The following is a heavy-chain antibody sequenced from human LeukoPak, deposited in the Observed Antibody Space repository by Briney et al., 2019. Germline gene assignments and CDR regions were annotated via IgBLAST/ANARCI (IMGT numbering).Heavy chain of an antibody. J-gene: IGHJ4*02. V-gene: IGHV4-59*01. CDR2: IYYSGST. Sequence: PSETLPLTCTVSGGSISSYYWRWIRQPPGKGLEWIGYIYYSGSTNYNPSLKSRVTISVDTSKNQFSLKLSSVTAADTAVYYCARDRAVTTNFDYWSQGTLVTVSS. CDR1: GGSISSYY. CDR3: ARDRAVTTNFDY. D-gene: IGHD4-17*01.